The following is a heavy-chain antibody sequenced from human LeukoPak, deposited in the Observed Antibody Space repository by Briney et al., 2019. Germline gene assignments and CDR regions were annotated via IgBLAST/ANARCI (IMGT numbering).Heavy chain of an antibody. CDR2: INHSGST. Sequence: SETLSLTCAVYGGSFSGYYWSWIRQPPGKGLEWIGEINHSGSTNYNPSLKSRVTISVDTSKNQFSLKLSSVTAADTAVYYCVRGLRYYGSGSYYNGGGYFDYWGQGTLVTVSS. V-gene: IGHV4-34*01. CDR3: VRGLRYYGSGSYYNGGGYFDY. J-gene: IGHJ4*02. D-gene: IGHD3-10*01. CDR1: GGSFSGYY.